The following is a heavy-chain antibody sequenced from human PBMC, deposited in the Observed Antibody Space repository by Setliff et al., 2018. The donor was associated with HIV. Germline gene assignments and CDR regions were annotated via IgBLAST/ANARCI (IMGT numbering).Heavy chain of an antibody. J-gene: IGHJ5*02. CDR1: GGSISGHY. CDR2: IYSSGST. CDR3: ARHSGVASPNWFDP. D-gene: IGHD3-10*01. V-gene: IGHV4-4*09. Sequence: KPSETLSLTCTVSGGSISGHYWSWIRQPPGRGLEWIGYIYSSGSTNFNPPLQSRVTISVDTSKNQFSLKLSSVTAADTAVYYCARHSGVASPNWFDPWGQGTLVTVS.